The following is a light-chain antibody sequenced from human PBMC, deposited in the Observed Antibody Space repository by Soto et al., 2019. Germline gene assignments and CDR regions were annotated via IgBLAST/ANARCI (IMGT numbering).Light chain of an antibody. Sequence: EIVMTQSPATLSVSPGERVSLSCRASQSVFANLAWSQHKPGQAPRLLIYGASTRATGLPARFSGSGSGTDFTLTISSLQSEDFALYDWQQYNNWPYTFGQGTKLEIK. CDR2: GAS. J-gene: IGKJ2*01. V-gene: IGKV3-15*01. CDR1: QSVFAN. CDR3: QQYNNWPYT.